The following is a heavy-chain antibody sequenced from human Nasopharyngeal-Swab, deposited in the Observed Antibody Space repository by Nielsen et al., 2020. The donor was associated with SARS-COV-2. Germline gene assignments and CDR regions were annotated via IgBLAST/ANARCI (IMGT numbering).Heavy chain of an antibody. CDR2: IIPSSGTA. J-gene: IGHJ4*02. V-gene: IGHV1-69*01. CDR3: AREEGYSSGLYFRY. D-gene: IGHD6-25*01. Sequence: WVRQAPGRRLEWLGGIIPSSGTANYPQKFQGRVTITADESSSIVYMEVSGLRAEDSAVYYCAREEGYSSGLYFRYWGQGTRVTVSS.